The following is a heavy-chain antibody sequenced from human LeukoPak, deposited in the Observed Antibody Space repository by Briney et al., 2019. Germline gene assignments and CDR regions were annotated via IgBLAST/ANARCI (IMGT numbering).Heavy chain of an antibody. CDR3: AREWGRIAVAGGPGY. J-gene: IGHJ4*02. V-gene: IGHV3-33*01. CDR2: IWYDGRTK. Sequence: GGSLRLSCEVSGFIFSNYGMHWVRQAPGKGLEWVALIWYDGRTKFDADSVRGRFTISRDNSANTLYLQMSSLRVEDTAVYYCAREWGRIAVAGGPGYWGQGALVTVSS. CDR1: GFIFSNYG. D-gene: IGHD6-19*01.